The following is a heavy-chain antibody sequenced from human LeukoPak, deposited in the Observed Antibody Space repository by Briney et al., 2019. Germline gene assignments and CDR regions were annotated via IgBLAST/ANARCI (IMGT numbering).Heavy chain of an antibody. D-gene: IGHD6-19*01. J-gene: IGHJ4*02. CDR1: GFSFRSFW. V-gene: IGHV3-7*01. Sequence: GGSLRLSCAGSGFSFRSFWMSWVRQAPGKGLEWVANIDEDGNEKNYVDFVKGRFTISRDNAKNSLYLQMISLRVDDTAVYCARVGKSGWDFDHWGQGTLVTVSS. CDR2: IDEDGNEK. CDR3: ARVGKSGWDFDH.